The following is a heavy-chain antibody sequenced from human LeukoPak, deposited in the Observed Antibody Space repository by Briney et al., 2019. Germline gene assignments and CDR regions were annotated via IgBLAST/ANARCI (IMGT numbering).Heavy chain of an antibody. CDR3: AIDLHLFRTRPDFDF. V-gene: IGHV1-24*01. D-gene: IGHD3-10*01. CDR2: FDSEDADT. Sequence: GASVKVSCKVSGHILTELSMHWVRQAPGHGLEWIGAFDSEDADTIYAHKFQGRVTMTEDTSTDTAYMELSSLRSDDTAVYYCAIDLHLFRTRPDFDFWGQGTLVTVSS. CDR1: GHILTELS. J-gene: IGHJ4*02.